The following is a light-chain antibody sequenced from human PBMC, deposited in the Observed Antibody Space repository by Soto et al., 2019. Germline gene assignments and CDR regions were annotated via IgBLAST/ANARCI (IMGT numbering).Light chain of an antibody. CDR2: GAS. V-gene: IGKV3-15*01. Sequence: IVMTQSPATLSVSPGETATLSCRASQSVGTSVAWYQQKPGQAPRLLIYGASSRTTGIPVKFNGTGSGTEFTLTIRSLQSEDFAVYYCQQYHYWYTFGQGTKLGIK. J-gene: IGKJ2*01. CDR3: QQYHYWYT. CDR1: QSVGTS.